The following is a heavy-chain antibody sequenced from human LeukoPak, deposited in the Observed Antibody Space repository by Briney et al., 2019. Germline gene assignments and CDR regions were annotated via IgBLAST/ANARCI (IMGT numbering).Heavy chain of an antibody. CDR1: GNYW. Sequence: GGSLRLSCAASGNYWMHWVRQAPGKGLVWVSHINSDGSWTSYADSVKGRFTISKDNAKNTVYLQMNSLRAEDTAVYYCAKAAEERRVVVTTAPGTWGQGTLVTVPS. J-gene: IGHJ5*02. CDR3: AKAAEERRVVVTTAPGT. CDR2: INSDGSWT. V-gene: IGHV3-74*01. D-gene: IGHD3-22*01.